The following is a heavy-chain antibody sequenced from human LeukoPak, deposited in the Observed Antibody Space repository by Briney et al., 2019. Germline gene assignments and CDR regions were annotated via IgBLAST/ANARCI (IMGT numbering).Heavy chain of an antibody. CDR3: ARELELRY. J-gene: IGHJ4*02. V-gene: IGHV4-34*01. Sequence: SETLSLTCDVYGASFTGYHWSWIRQSPGKGLEWIGEMNQRGSMSYNPFLKSRVTISVDRSKNQFSLKLSSVTAADTAVYYCARELELRYWGQGTLVTVSS. D-gene: IGHD1-7*01. CDR2: MNQRGSM. CDR1: GASFTGYH.